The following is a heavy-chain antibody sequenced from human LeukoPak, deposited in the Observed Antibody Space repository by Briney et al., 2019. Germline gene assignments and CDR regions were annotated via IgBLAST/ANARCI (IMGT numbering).Heavy chain of an antibody. V-gene: IGHV3-30-3*01. CDR1: GFTFSSYG. Sequence: GGSLRLSCAASGFTFSSYGLHWVRQAPGRGLEWVAVISYDATYKYYTDSVKGRFTVSRDNSKNTLYLQMNSLRAEDTAVYYCARGGSYNGFWGQGTLVTVSS. J-gene: IGHJ4*02. D-gene: IGHD3-10*01. CDR3: ARGGSYNGF. CDR2: ISYDATYK.